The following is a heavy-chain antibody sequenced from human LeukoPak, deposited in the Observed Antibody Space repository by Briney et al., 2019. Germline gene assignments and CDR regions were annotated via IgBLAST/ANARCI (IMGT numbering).Heavy chain of an antibody. D-gene: IGHD3-3*01. CDR1: GFTFSNYA. Sequence: GGPIRLSCAASGFTFSNYAMSWVRQAPGKGLEWVSSITGSGGSTYYADSVKGRFTISRDNSKNTLYLQMSSLRAEDTAVYYCAKDKGDFWSGHHYWGQGTLVTVSS. CDR3: AKDKGDFWSGHHY. V-gene: IGHV3-23*01. J-gene: IGHJ4*02. CDR2: ITGSGGST.